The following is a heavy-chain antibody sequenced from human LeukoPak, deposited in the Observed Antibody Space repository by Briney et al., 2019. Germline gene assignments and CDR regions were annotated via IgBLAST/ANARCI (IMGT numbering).Heavy chain of an antibody. D-gene: IGHD2/OR15-2a*01. CDR2: ISSSSSYI. J-gene: IGHJ4*02. Sequence: GGSLRLSCAASGFTFSSYSMNWVRQAPGKGLEWVSSISSSSSYIYYADSVKGRFTISRDNAKNSLYRQMNSLRAEDTAVYYCARAKPPRWTPFSDYWGQGTLVTVSS. V-gene: IGHV3-21*01. CDR3: ARAKPPRWTPFSDY. CDR1: GFTFSSYS.